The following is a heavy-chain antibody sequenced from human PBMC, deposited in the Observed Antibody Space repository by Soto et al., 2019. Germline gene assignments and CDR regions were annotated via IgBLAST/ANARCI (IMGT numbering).Heavy chain of an antibody. CDR2: INPNSGGT. V-gene: IGHV1-2*04. Sequence: ASVKVSCTASGYTFTGYYMHWVRQAPGQGLEWMGWINPNSGGTNYAQKFQGWVTMTRDTSISTAYMELSRLRSDDTAVYYCARGPAAGKRGFDYWGQGTLVTVSS. CDR1: GYTFTGYY. D-gene: IGHD6-13*01. J-gene: IGHJ4*02. CDR3: ARGPAAGKRGFDY.